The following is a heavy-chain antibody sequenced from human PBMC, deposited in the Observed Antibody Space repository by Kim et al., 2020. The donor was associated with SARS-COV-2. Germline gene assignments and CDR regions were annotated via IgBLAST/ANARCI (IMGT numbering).Heavy chain of an antibody. D-gene: IGHD3-10*01. CDR1: GGTFSSYA. Sequence: SVKVSCKASGGTFSSYAISWVRQAPGQGLEWMGGIIPIFGTANYAQKFQGRVTITADESTSTAYMELSSLRSEDTAVYYCARQNYYGSGSYFSFDYWGQGTLVTVSS. CDR2: IIPIFGTA. CDR3: ARQNYYGSGSYFSFDY. V-gene: IGHV1-69*13. J-gene: IGHJ4*02.